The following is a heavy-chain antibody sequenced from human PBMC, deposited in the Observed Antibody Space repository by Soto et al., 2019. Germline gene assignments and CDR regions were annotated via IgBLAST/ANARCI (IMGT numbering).Heavy chain of an antibody. CDR3: ARSRFSSGWYYFDY. V-gene: IGHV1-3*01. CDR1: GYTFTSYA. Sequence: ASVKVSCKASGYTFTSYAMHWVRQAPGQRLEWMGWINAGNGNTKYSQKFQGRVTITRDTSASTAYMELSSLRSEDTAVYYCARSRFSSGWYYFDYWGQGTLVTVSS. CDR2: INAGNGNT. J-gene: IGHJ4*02. D-gene: IGHD6-19*01.